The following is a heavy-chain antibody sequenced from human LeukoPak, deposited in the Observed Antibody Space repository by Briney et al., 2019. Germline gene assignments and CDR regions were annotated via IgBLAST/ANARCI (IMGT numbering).Heavy chain of an antibody. CDR2: IRSKAYGGTT. CDR1: GFTFGDYA. D-gene: IGHD3-16*01. V-gene: IGHV3-49*03. Sequence: GGSLRLSCTASGFTFGDYAVTWFRQAPGKGLEWVGLIRSKAYGGTTEYAASVKGRFTISRDDSKSIAYLQMNSLKIEDTAVYYCTRGVGAYWGQGILVTVSS. J-gene: IGHJ4*02. CDR3: TRGVGAY.